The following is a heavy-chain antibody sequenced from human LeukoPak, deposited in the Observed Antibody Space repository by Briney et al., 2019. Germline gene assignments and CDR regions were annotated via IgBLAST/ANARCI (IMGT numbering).Heavy chain of an antibody. CDR3: ARGGYYDILTGYYGGLVFDY. D-gene: IGHD3-9*01. CDR1: GGSISSGGYS. CDR2: IYHSGST. J-gene: IGHJ4*02. Sequence: SETLSLTCAVSGGSISSGGYSWSWIRQPPGRGLEWIGYIYHSGSTYYNPSLKSRVTISVDRSKNQFSLKLSSVTAADTAVYYCARGGYYDILTGYYGGLVFDYWGQGTLVTVSS. V-gene: IGHV4-30-2*01.